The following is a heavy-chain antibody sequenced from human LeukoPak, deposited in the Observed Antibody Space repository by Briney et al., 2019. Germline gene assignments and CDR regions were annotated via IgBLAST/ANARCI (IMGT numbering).Heavy chain of an antibody. CDR2: VIHSDFNKANGDIT. Sequence: SETLSLTCTVSGASISKDYWAWIRQPPGKGLEWIGYVIHSDFNKANGDITNYNPSLESRVTTSRDTPKNQFSLTLSSMTAADTAVYYCAREEATLTQTFDYWGQGTLVTVSS. J-gene: IGHJ4*02. V-gene: IGHV4-59*01. CDR3: AREEATLTQTFDY. D-gene: IGHD5-12*01. CDR1: GASISKDY.